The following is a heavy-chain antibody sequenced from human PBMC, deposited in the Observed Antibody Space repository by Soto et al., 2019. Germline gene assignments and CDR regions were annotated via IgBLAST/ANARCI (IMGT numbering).Heavy chain of an antibody. J-gene: IGHJ3*02. Sequence: PGGSLRLSCAASGFTFSSYGMHWVRQAPGKGLEWVAVIWYDGSNKYYADSVKGRFTISRDNSKNTLYLQMNSLRAEDTAVYYCARSFLVKDAFDIWGQGTMVTVSS. V-gene: IGHV3-33*01. CDR3: ARSFLVKDAFDI. CDR1: GFTFSSYG. D-gene: IGHD3-22*01. CDR2: IWYDGSNK.